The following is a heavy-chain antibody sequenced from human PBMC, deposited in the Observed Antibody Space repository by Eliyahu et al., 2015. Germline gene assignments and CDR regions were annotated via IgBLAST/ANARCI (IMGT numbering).Heavy chain of an antibody. Sequence: QVQLVQSGSELKKPGASVKVSCKASGYTFTSYAMXWVRQAPGXGLEWMGWINTNTGNPTYAQGFTGRFVFSLDTXVXTAYLQISSLKAEDTAVYYCATNQLLSDIVATGGGYYMDVWGKGTTVTVSS. D-gene: IGHD5-12*01. CDR1: GYTFTSYA. V-gene: IGHV7-4-1*02. J-gene: IGHJ6*03. CDR2: INTNTGNP. CDR3: ATNQLLSDIVATGGGYYMDV.